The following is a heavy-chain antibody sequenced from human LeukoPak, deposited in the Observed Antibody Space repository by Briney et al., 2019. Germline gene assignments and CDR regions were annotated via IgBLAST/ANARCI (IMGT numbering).Heavy chain of an antibody. CDR3: TTGGDSSSYFDY. J-gene: IGHJ4*02. CDR2: IKSKTDGGTT. D-gene: IGHD6-13*01. CDR1: GFPFSNAW. Sequence: GSLQLSCAASGFPFSNAWMSWVRPAPGKGLEWVGRIKSKTDGGTTDYAAPVKGRFTISRDDSKNTLYLQMNSLKTEDTAVYYCTTGGDSSSYFDYWGQGTLVTVSS. V-gene: IGHV3-15*01.